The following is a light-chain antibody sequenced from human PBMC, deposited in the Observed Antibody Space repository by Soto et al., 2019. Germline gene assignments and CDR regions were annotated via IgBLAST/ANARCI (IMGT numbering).Light chain of an antibody. J-gene: IGKJ5*01. V-gene: IGKV3-11*01. CDR1: QSISNS. CDR3: QQRGEWPPGAT. CDR2: DAS. Sequence: EIVLTQSPATLSLSPGERATLSCRASQSISNSLAWYQQKPGQAPRLLIYDASNRATGIPARFSGSGSGTDFTLTISSLEPEDFAVYYCQQRGEWPPGATFGQGTRLENK.